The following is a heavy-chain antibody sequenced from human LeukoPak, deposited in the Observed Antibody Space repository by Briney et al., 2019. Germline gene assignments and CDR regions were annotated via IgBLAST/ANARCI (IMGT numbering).Heavy chain of an antibody. J-gene: IGHJ4*02. D-gene: IGHD3-22*01. CDR1: GFTFSSYW. CDR3: AKDLRDDRRSYYFDS. CDR2: ISYDGSEQ. Sequence: PGGSLRLSCAASGFTFSSYWMHWVRQAPGKGMEWVAVISYDGSEQYYADSVKGRFTISRDNSKNTLYLQMNSLRTEDTAVYYCAKDLRDDRRSYYFDSWGLGTLVTVSS. V-gene: IGHV3-30*18.